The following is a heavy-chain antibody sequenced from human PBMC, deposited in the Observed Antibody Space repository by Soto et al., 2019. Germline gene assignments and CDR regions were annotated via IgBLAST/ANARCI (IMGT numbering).Heavy chain of an antibody. V-gene: IGHV1-8*01. CDR1: GNTFTSYD. D-gene: IGHD3-10*01. CDR3: ARGRASGSYYLLDY. CDR2: INPNSGNI. J-gene: IGHJ4*02. Sequence: ASVKVSCKASGNTFTSYDINWVRQATGRGLEWMGWINPNSGNIGYAQKFQGRVTMTRDAAIRTAYMEVSRLRSDDTAVYYCARGRASGSYYLLDYWGQGTLVTVS.